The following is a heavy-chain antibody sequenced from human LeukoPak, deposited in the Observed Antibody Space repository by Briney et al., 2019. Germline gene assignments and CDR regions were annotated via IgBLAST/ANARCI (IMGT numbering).Heavy chain of an antibody. V-gene: IGHV1-69*05. CDR1: VGTFISYA. CDR2: IIPICGTA. Sequence: SVKDSCKATVGTFISYAISWVRQPPAQGLEGMGRIIPICGTANYAQKFQGRVTITTDESTSTAYMELSSLRSEDTAVYYCARSHYSTTNWFDPWGQGTLVTVSS. D-gene: IGHD4-11*01. J-gene: IGHJ5*02. CDR3: ARSHYSTTNWFDP.